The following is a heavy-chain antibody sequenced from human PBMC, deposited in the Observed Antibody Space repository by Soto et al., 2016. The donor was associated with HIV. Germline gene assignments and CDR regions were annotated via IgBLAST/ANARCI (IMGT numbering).Heavy chain of an antibody. CDR3: ARAVSLRTKRVYYFDL. V-gene: IGHV3-66*01. D-gene: IGHD6-13*01. CDR2: FYSDGTT. Sequence: EVQLVESGGGLVQPGGSLRLSCAASGITVSTNYMSWVRQTPGKGLECVSIFYSDGTTYYADSVEGRFAISRDNSKNTLSLQMDSLRAEDTALYYCARAVSLRTKRVYYFDLWGQGTRSPSPQ. CDR1: GITVSTNY. J-gene: IGHJ4*02.